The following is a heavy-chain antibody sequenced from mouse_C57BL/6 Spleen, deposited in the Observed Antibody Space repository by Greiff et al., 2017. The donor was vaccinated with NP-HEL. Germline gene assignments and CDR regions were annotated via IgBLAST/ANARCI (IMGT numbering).Heavy chain of an antibody. D-gene: IGHD1-1*01. Sequence: EVKLVESGGGLVKPGGSLKLSCAASGFTFSDYGMHWVRQAPEKGLEWVAYISSGSSTIYYADTVKGRFTISRDNAKNTLFLQMTSLRSEDTAMYYCARREITTVVATDYYAMDYWGQGTSVTVSS. CDR2: ISSGSSTI. V-gene: IGHV5-17*01. CDR1: GFTFSDYG. J-gene: IGHJ4*01. CDR3: ARREITTVVATDYYAMDY.